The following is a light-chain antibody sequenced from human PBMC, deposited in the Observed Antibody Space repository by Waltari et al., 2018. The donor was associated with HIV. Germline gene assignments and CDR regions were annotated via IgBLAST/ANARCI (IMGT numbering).Light chain of an antibody. CDR1: TGAVTSGHY. CDR3: LLSYSSTRFWV. CDR2: DTN. J-gene: IGLJ3*02. Sequence: QAVVTQEPSLTVSPGETVTLTCGSNTGAVTSGHYPYWFQQKPGQAPRPLIYDTNVKHSWAPARFSGSLFGGKAALTLSGAQPEDEADYYCLLSYSSTRFWVFGGGTRLTVL. V-gene: IGLV7-46*01.